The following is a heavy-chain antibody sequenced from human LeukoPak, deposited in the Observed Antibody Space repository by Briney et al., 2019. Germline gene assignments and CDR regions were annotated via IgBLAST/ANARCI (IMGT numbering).Heavy chain of an antibody. D-gene: IGHD3-3*01. CDR3: ARVFGHDFWSGYYKSDYYYYMDV. Sequence: PSETLSLTCTVSGGSISSGSYYWSWIRQPAGKGLEWIGRIYTSGSTNYNPSLKSRVTISVDTSKNQFSLKLSSVTAADTAVYYCARVFGHDFWSGYYKSDYYYYMDVWGKGTTVTVSS. CDR2: IYTSGST. V-gene: IGHV4-61*02. CDR1: GGSISSGSYY. J-gene: IGHJ6*03.